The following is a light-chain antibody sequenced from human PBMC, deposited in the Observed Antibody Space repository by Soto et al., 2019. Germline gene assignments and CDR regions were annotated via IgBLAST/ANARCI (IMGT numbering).Light chain of an antibody. CDR1: QSVSSD. J-gene: IGKJ1*01. CDR3: QQYNNWPRT. CDR2: GAS. Sequence: EIVMTQSAAALSVSPGKGATLSCRASQSVSSDLAWYHQKPGQAPRLLIYGASTRATGIPARFSGSGSGTEFTLTINSLQSEDFAVYYCQQYNNWPRTFGQRTKVDI. V-gene: IGKV3-15*01.